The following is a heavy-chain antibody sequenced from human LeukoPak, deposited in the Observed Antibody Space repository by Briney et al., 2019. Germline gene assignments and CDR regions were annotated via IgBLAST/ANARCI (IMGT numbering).Heavy chain of an antibody. CDR2: IYYSGST. Sequence: SQTLSLTCTVSGGSISSGGYYWSWIRQHPGKGLEWIGYIYYSGSTYYNPSLKSRVTISVDTSKNQFSLKLSSVTAADTAVYYCARESSVVVPAARAFGIWGQGTMVTVSS. D-gene: IGHD2-2*01. V-gene: IGHV4-31*03. CDR1: GGSISSGGYY. J-gene: IGHJ3*02. CDR3: ARESSVVVPAARAFGI.